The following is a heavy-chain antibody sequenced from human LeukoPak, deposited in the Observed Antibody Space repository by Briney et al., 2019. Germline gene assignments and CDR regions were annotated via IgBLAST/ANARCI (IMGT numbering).Heavy chain of an antibody. V-gene: IGHV1-2*02. J-gene: IGHJ5*02. CDR2: INPNSGGT. Sequence: ASVKVSCKASGYTFTGYYMHWVRQAPGQGLEWMGWINPNSGGTNYAKKFQGRVTITRDTSISTAYMELSRMRSDDTAVYYCAREGHYITGTTSDWFDPWGQGTLVTVSS. CDR3: AREGHYITGTTSDWFDP. CDR1: GYTFTGYY. D-gene: IGHD1-7*01.